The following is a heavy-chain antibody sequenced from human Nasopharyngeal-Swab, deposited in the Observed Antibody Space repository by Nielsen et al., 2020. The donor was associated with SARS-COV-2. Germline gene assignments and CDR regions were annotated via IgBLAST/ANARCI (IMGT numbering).Heavy chain of an antibody. V-gene: IGHV3-9*01. J-gene: IGHJ4*02. Sequence: GGSLRLSCAASGFTFDDYAMHRVRQAPGKGLEWVSGISWNSGSIGYADSVKGRFTISRDNAKNSLYLQMNSLRAEDTALYYCAKDFYDILTGGVDYWGQGTLVTVSS. CDR3: AKDFYDILTGGVDY. D-gene: IGHD3-9*01. CDR1: GFTFDDYA. CDR2: ISWNSGSI.